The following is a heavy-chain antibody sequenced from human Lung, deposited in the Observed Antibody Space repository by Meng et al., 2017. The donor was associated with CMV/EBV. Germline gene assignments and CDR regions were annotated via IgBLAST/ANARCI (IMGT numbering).Heavy chain of an antibody. Sequence: SXRLXXAASGFTFDDYAMHWARQVPGKGLEWVSGISWNSCTIDYADSVKGRFIISRDNAKNFLYLQMNSLGAEDTALYYCARSLEWSRLTIDFWGQGTLVTVSS. CDR1: GFTFDDYA. V-gene: IGHV3-9*01. CDR3: ARSLEWSRLTIDF. J-gene: IGHJ4*02. CDR2: ISWNSCTI. D-gene: IGHD3-3*01.